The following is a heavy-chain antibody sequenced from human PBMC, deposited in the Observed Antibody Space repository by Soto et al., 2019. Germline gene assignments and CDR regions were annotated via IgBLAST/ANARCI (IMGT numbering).Heavy chain of an antibody. D-gene: IGHD6-13*01. V-gene: IGHV3-23*01. CDR3: AKASSISWGVFDY. CDR1: GFTFSSNA. Sequence: EVQLSESGGGLVQPGGSLRLSCAASGFTFSSNAMTWVRQAPGKGLEWVSFISANSGTTYFADSVKGRFTISRDNSKTTLYPQMNSLRAEDTAVYYCAKASSISWGVFDYWGQGTLITVSS. CDR2: ISANSGTT. J-gene: IGHJ4*02.